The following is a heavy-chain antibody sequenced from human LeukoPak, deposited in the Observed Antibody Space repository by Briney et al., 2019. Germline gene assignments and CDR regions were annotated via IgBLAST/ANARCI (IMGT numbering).Heavy chain of an antibody. CDR1: GGSISSSSYY. J-gene: IGHJ4*02. D-gene: IGHD6-13*01. Sequence: PSETLSLTCTVSGGSISSSSYYWGWICQPPGKGLEWIGSIYCSGSTYYNPSLKSRVTISVDTSKNQFSLKLSPVTAADTAVYYCARDLIAAAGTGVDYWGQGTLVTVSS. CDR2: IYCSGST. CDR3: ARDLIAAAGTGVDY. V-gene: IGHV4-39*07.